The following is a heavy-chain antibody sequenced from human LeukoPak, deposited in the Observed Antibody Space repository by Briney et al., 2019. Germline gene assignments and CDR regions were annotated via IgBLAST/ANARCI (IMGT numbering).Heavy chain of an antibody. V-gene: IGHV3-48*02. CDR2: LSSSSTTI. D-gene: IGHD1-26*01. Sequence: GGSLRLSCAASEVTFSSDSMKWGRQGPGKGVEGGSDLSSSSTTISSADSVNGRFTISRDNANTSLYLQMHSLRDEDTAVYYCARDNVIRGPTNFFDFWGQGALVTVSS. J-gene: IGHJ4*02. CDR1: EVTFSSDS. CDR3: ARDNVIRGPTNFFDF.